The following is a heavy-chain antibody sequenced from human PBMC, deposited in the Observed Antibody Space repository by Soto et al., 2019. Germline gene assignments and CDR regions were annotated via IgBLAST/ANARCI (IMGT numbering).Heavy chain of an antibody. CDR2: ISAYNGNT. V-gene: IGHV1-18*01. CDR1: GYTFTSYG. CDR3: ARDGYCSGGSCYSREAVDY. D-gene: IGHD2-15*01. Sequence: GAGVKVSCKASGYTFTSYGISWVRQAPGQGLEGMGWISAYNGNTNYAQKLQGRVTMTTDTSTSTAYMELRSLRSDDTAVYYCARDGYCSGGSCYSREAVDYWGQGTLVTVSS. J-gene: IGHJ4*02.